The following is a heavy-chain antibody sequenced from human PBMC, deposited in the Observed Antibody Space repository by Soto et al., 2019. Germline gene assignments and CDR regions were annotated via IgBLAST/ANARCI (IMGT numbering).Heavy chain of an antibody. J-gene: IGHJ5*02. Sequence: SQTLSLTCAISGDSVSGNSAAWNWIRQSPSRGLEWLGRTYYRSKWYNDYAVSVKSRITINPDTSKNQFSLQLNSVTPEDTAVYYCARTPQRSITIFGVVKSGNWFDPWGQGTLVTVSS. CDR1: GDSVSGNSAA. D-gene: IGHD3-3*01. CDR2: TYYRSKWYN. CDR3: ARTPQRSITIFGVVKSGNWFDP. V-gene: IGHV6-1*01.